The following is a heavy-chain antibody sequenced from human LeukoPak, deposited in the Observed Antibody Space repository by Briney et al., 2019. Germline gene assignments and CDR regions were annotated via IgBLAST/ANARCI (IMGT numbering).Heavy chain of an antibody. Sequence: ASVTVSCKVSGYTLTELSMHWVRQAPGKGLEWMGGFDPEDGETIYAQKFQGRVTMTEDTSTDTAYMELSSLRSEDTAVYYCATQGFGPNGMDVWGQGTTVTVSS. CDR3: ATQGFGPNGMDV. D-gene: IGHD3-10*01. V-gene: IGHV1-24*01. CDR2: FDPEDGET. J-gene: IGHJ6*02. CDR1: GYTLTELS.